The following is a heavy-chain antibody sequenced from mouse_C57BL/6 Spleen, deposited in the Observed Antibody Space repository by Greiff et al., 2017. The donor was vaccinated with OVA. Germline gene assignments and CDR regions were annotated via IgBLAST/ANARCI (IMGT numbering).Heavy chain of an antibody. CDR3: ARSDYYGSSSLDY. D-gene: IGHD1-1*01. CDR1: GFTFSSYA. J-gene: IGHJ2*01. Sequence: EVQLQQSGGGLVKPGGSLKLSCAASGFTFSSYAMSWVRQTPEKRLEWVATISDGGSYTYYPDNVKGRFTISRDNAKNNLYLQMSHLKSEDTAMYYCARSDYYGSSSLDYWGQGTTLTVSS. CDR2: ISDGGSYT. V-gene: IGHV5-4*01.